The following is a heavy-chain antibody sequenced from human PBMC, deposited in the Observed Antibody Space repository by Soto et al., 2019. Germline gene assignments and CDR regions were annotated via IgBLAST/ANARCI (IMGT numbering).Heavy chain of an antibody. Sequence: SETLSLTCAVSSGSISSLDWWSWVRQPPGKGLEWIGEIHHSGRPNYNPSLKSRATMSLDNSQNQFSLSLTSVTAADTAVYFCARGTWYKWDYWGQGTLVTVSS. J-gene: IGHJ4*02. CDR2: IHHSGRP. CDR1: SGSISSLDW. V-gene: IGHV4-4*02. CDR3: ARGTWYKWDY. D-gene: IGHD1-1*01.